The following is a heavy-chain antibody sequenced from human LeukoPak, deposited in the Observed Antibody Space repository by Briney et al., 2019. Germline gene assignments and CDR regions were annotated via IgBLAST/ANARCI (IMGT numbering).Heavy chain of an antibody. J-gene: IGHJ4*02. Sequence: PGGSLRLSCAASGFTFSGSAMHWVRQASGKGLEWVGRIRSEANSYATAYAASVKGRFTISRDDSKNTAYLQMSSLKTEDTAVYYCTRLDCSSTSCSDYWGQGTLVTVSS. D-gene: IGHD2-2*01. CDR1: GFTFSGSA. CDR2: IRSEANSYAT. CDR3: TRLDCSSTSCSDY. V-gene: IGHV3-73*01.